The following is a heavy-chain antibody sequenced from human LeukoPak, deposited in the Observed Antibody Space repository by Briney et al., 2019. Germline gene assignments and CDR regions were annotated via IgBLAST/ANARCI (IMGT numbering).Heavy chain of an antibody. J-gene: IGHJ4*02. V-gene: IGHV1-18*01. CDR1: GYTFTSYV. CDR3: AREAYTTGADY. D-gene: IGHD3-16*01. Sequence: ASVKVSCKASGYTFTSYVVSWVRQAPGQGLAWVGWISAYNGNANYVQRLQGRVTLTTDTSTTTAYMELRSLTSDDTAVYYCAREAYTTGADYWGQGTLVTVSS. CDR2: ISAYNGNA.